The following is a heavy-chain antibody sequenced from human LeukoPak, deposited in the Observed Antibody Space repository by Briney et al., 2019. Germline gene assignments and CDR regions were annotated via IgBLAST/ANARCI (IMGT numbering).Heavy chain of an antibody. CDR1: GFTFSSYW. CDR3: ARATGSYYSLEY. D-gene: IGHD1-26*01. V-gene: IGHV3-74*01. CDR2: INSDGSST. Sequence: PGGSLRLSCAASGFTFSSYWMHWVRQAPGKGLVWVSRINSDGSSTSYADSVKGRFTVSRDNAKNTLYLQMNSLRAEDTAVYYCARATGSYYSLEYWGQGTLVTVSS. J-gene: IGHJ4*02.